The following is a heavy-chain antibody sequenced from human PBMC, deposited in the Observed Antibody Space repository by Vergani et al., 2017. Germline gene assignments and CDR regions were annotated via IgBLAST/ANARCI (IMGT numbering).Heavy chain of an antibody. Sequence: QVQLQESGPGLVKPSETLSLTCTVSGYSISSGYYWGWIRQPPGKGLEWIGSIYHSGSTYYADSVKGRFTISRDNSKNTLYLQMNSLRAEDTAVYYCATEPPKDYDYVWGSYPFASGWGQGTLVTVSS. CDR1: GYSISSGYY. CDR3: ATEPPKDYDYVWGSYPFASG. CDR2: IYHSGST. V-gene: IGHV4-38-2*02. D-gene: IGHD3-16*01. J-gene: IGHJ4*02.